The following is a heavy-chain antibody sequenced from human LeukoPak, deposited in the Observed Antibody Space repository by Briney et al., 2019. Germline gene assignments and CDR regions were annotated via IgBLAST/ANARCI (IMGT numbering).Heavy chain of an antibody. V-gene: IGHV3-21*01. CDR3: ARARSSVTMIAEH. D-gene: IGHD3-22*01. Sequence: SPGGSLRLSCAASGFTFSSYSMNWVRQAPGKGLEWVSSISSSSSYIYYADSVKGRFTISRDNAKNSLYLQMNSLRAEDTAVYCCARARSSVTMIAEHWGQGTLVTVSS. CDR2: ISSSSSYI. J-gene: IGHJ1*01. CDR1: GFTFSSYS.